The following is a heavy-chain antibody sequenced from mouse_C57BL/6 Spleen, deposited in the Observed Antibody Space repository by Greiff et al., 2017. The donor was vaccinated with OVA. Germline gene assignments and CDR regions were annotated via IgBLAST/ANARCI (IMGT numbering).Heavy chain of an antibody. CDR2: IDPSDSYT. CDR3: ARWDYDGYSYAMDY. J-gene: IGHJ4*01. V-gene: IGHV1-59*01. Sequence: QVQLQQPGAELVRPGTSVKLSCKASGYTFTSYWMHWVKQRPGQGLEWIGVIDPSDSYTNYNQKFKGKATLTVDTSSSTAYMQLSSLTSEDSAVYYCARWDYDGYSYAMDYWGQGTSVTVSS. D-gene: IGHD2-3*01. CDR1: GYTFTSYW.